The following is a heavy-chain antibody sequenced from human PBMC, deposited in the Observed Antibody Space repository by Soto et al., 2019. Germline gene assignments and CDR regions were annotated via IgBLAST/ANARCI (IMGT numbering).Heavy chain of an antibody. D-gene: IGHD6-6*01. CDR3: ARGHISSTKNWLDP. CDR1: GYTFTSYH. J-gene: IGHJ5*02. CDR2: MNPNSGNT. V-gene: IGHV1-8*01. Sequence: ASVEVSFKGSGYTFTSYHINLVRQATGQGLEWMGWMNPNSGNTGYAQTLQGRVTMTWDTSISTAYMELSSLRFEDTAMYYCARGHISSTKNWLDPWGQGTLVTVSS.